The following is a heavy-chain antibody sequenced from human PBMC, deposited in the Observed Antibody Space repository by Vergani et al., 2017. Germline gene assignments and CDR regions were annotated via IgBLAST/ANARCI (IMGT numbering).Heavy chain of an antibody. CDR2: IKRDGTET. D-gene: IGHD2-21*01. Sequence: EVHLEESGGGLVQPGGSLRLSCAASGFTFGDYYMAWIRLAPGKGLDWVASIKRDGTETFYVDSVKGRFTISRDNAKTTLYLQMNSLRDEDRGVYYCARISCGSAPYLHYWVQGTLVTVAS. V-gene: IGHV3-7*01. CDR3: ARISCGSAPYLHY. CDR1: GFTFGDYY. J-gene: IGHJ1*01.